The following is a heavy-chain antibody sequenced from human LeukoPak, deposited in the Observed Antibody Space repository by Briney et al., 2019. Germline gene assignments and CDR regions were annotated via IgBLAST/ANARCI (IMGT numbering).Heavy chain of an antibody. CDR1: GYSISSGYY. D-gene: IGHD3-22*01. V-gene: IGHV4-38-2*02. CDR2: IYHSGSI. CDR3: ARVGYYDSSGYSLSNFDY. Sequence: SETLSLTCTVSGYSISSGYYWGWIRQPPGKGLEWIGSIYHSGSIYYNPSLKSRVTISVDTSKNQFSLKLSSVTAADTAVYYCARVGYYDSSGYSLSNFDYWGQGTLVTVSS. J-gene: IGHJ4*02.